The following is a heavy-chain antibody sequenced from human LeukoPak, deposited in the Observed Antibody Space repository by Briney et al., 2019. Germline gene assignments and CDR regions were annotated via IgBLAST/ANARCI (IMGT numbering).Heavy chain of an antibody. CDR3: ARALWSGPVYYGMDV. Sequence: GGSLRLSCAASGFTFSTYWMNWARQAPGKGLEWVASINPSGSVKYYVNSVKGRFTISRDNAKNSLYLQMNSLRAEDTAVYYCARALWSGPVYYGMDVWGQGTTVTVSS. CDR2: INPSGSVK. V-gene: IGHV3-7*01. D-gene: IGHD3-10*01. CDR1: GFTFSTYW. J-gene: IGHJ6*02.